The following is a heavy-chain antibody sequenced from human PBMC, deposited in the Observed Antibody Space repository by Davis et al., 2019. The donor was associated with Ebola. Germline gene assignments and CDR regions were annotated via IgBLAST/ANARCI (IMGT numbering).Heavy chain of an antibody. V-gene: IGHV4-34*01. Sequence: SETLSLTCAVYGGSFSGYYWSWIRQPPGKGLEWIGEINHSGSTNYNPSLKSRVTISVDTSKNQFSLKLSSVTAADTAVYYCASCSGWYKVDYWGQGTLVTVSS. CDR3: ASCSGWYKVDY. CDR1: GGSFSGYY. J-gene: IGHJ4*02. CDR2: INHSGST. D-gene: IGHD6-19*01.